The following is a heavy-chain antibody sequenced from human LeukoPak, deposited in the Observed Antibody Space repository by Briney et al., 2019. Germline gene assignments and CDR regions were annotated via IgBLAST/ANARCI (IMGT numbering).Heavy chain of an antibody. J-gene: IGHJ4*02. CDR3: ARNRDSPFDY. V-gene: IGHV4-59*08. CDR1: GGSISSYY. CDR2: IYYSGST. Sequence: PSETLSLTCTVSGGSISSYYWSWIRQPPGKGLEWIGCIYYSGSTNYNPSLKSRVTISVDTSKNQFSLKLSSVTAADTAVCYCARNRDSPFDYWGQGTLVTVSS. D-gene: IGHD3-10*01.